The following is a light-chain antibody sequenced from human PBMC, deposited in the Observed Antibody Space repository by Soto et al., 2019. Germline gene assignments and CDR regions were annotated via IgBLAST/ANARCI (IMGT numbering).Light chain of an antibody. CDR3: SSYTSSSNYV. CDR1: SSDVGGYNY. CDR2: EVS. J-gene: IGLJ1*01. V-gene: IGLV2-14*01. Sequence: QSVLTQPASVSGSPGQSITISCTGTSSDVGGYNYVSWYQQHQGKAPKLMIYEVSNRPSGVSNRFSGSKSGNTASLTISGLQAEDEADYYCSSYTSSSNYVFGTGTKLTVL.